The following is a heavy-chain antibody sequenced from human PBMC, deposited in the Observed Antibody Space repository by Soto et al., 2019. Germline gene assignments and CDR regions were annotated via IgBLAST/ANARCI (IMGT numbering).Heavy chain of an antibody. CDR3: AMVDNSVTPTPQAV. CDR1: GYIFVNYG. D-gene: IGHD5-12*01. CDR2: ISAYSGNT. J-gene: IGHJ6*02. V-gene: IGHV1-18*01. Sequence: QVQLVQSGDEVRKPGSSVKVSCKASGYIFVNYGIAWVRQAPGQGLGRMGWISAYSGNTHYASKVQGRLTMTTDASTRSAYMDLWSLTTDDKAVHYWAMVDNSVTPTPQAVWGQGTTVTVSS.